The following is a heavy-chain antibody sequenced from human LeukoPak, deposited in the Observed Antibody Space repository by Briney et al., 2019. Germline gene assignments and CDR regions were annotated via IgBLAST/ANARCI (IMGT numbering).Heavy chain of an antibody. CDR1: GFTFSSYG. Sequence: PGGSLRLSCAASGFTFSSYGMHWVRQAPGKGQEWVAVIWYDGSNKYYADSVKGRFTISRDNSKNTLYLQMNSLSAEDTAVYYCARDGEIAAAGMFYWGQGTLVTVSS. D-gene: IGHD6-13*01. CDR2: IWYDGSNK. CDR3: ARDGEIAAAGMFY. V-gene: IGHV3-33*01. J-gene: IGHJ4*02.